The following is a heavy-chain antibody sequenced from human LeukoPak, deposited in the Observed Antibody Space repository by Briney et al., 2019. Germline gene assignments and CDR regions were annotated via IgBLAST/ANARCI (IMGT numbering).Heavy chain of an antibody. CDR3: ARVRITYYYDSSGYPDY. D-gene: IGHD3-22*01. Sequence: SETLSLTCTVSGGSISSGDYYWSWIRQPPGTGLEWIGYIYYSGSTYYNPSLKSRVTISVDTSKNQFSLKLSSVTAADTAVYYCARVRITYYYDSSGYPDYWGQGTLVTVSS. CDR2: IYYSGST. CDR1: GGSISSGDYY. J-gene: IGHJ4*02. V-gene: IGHV4-30-4*01.